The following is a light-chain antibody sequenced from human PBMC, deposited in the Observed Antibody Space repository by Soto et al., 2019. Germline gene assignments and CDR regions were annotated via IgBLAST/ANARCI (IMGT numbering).Light chain of an antibody. Sequence: EIVMTQSPAALSVSPGESATLSCRASQSVSDNLAWYQQKPGQAPRLLIFGTSTRGTGIPARFSGSGSGTEFTHTISSLQSEDFGVNYCHQYKNWPPWTFGQGTKMEIK. V-gene: IGKV3-15*01. J-gene: IGKJ1*01. CDR2: GTS. CDR3: HQYKNWPPWT. CDR1: QSVSDN.